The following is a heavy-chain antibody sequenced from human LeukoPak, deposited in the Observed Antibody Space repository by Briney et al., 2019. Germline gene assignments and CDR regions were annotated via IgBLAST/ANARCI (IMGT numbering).Heavy chain of an antibody. J-gene: IGHJ4*02. V-gene: IGHV3-23*01. Sequence: GGSLRLSCAASGFTFSSYAMSWVRQAPGKGLEWVSAISGSGGSTYYADSVKGRFTISRDNSKNTLYLRMNSLRAEDTAVYYCATSAYDILTGYFDYWGQGTLVTVSS. CDR2: ISGSGGST. CDR3: ATSAYDILTGYFDY. D-gene: IGHD3-9*01. CDR1: GFTFSSYA.